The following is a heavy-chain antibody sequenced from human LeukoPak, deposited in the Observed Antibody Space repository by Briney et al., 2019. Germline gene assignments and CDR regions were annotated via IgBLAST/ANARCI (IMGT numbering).Heavy chain of an antibody. D-gene: IGHD5-18*01. CDR1: GGSISSYY. J-gene: IGHJ6*03. CDR2: IYTSGST. V-gene: IGHV4-4*09. CDR3: ASEDGYSYGPHYYYYMDV. Sequence: SETLSLTCTVSGGSISSYYWSWIRQPPGKGLEWIGYIYTSGSTNYNPSLKSRVTISVDTSKNQFSLKLSSVTAADTAVYYCASEDGYSYGPHYYYYMDVWGKGTTVTVSS.